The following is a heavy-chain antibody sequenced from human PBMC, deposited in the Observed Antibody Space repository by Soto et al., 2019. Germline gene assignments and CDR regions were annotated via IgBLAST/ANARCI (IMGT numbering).Heavy chain of an antibody. Sequence: GGSLRLSCAASGFTFSSYWMHWVRQAPGKGLVWVSRINSDGSSTSYADSVKGRFTISRDNAKNTLYLQMNSLRAEDTAVYYCARDLGLWFGESPFDYWGQGTLVTVSS. D-gene: IGHD3-10*01. CDR3: ARDLGLWFGESPFDY. V-gene: IGHV3-74*01. CDR1: GFTFSSYW. J-gene: IGHJ4*02. CDR2: INSDGSST.